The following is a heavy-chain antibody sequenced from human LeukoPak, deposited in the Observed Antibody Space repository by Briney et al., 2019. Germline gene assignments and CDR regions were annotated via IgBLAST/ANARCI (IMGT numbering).Heavy chain of an antibody. CDR2: INPSGGGT. Sequence: ASEKVSCKASGYTFTSYYMHWVRQAPGQGLEWVGVINPSGGGTTYAQKFQGRVTMTRDTSTSTVYMELSSLRSEDTAVYYCAREVITFGGVVVIGYFDYWGQGTLVTVS. CDR1: GYTFTSYY. J-gene: IGHJ4*02. CDR3: AREVITFGGVVVIGYFDY. D-gene: IGHD3-16*02. V-gene: IGHV1-46*01.